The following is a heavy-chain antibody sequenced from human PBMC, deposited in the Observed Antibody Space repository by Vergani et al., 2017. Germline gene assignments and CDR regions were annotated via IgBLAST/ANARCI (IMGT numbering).Heavy chain of an antibody. Sequence: EVHLVESGGGLVQPGRSLRLSCSGSGFTLGDYAMTWVRQAPGKGLEWVAFIWSKPYGGTTEYAAPVKGRFTISRDDSKNMLYLQMNSLKTEDTAVYYCTSYLTMLRGVIIAGFQHWGQGTLVTVSS. CDR1: GFTLGDYA. CDR3: TSYLTMLRGVIIAGFQH. V-gene: IGHV3-49*04. CDR2: IWSKPYGGTT. J-gene: IGHJ1*01. D-gene: IGHD3-10*01.